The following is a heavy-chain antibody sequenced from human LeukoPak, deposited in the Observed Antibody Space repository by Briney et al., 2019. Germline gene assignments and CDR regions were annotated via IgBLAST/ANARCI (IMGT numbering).Heavy chain of an antibody. CDR2: IKQDGSEK. Sequence: PGGSLRLSCAASGFTFSSYWMSWVRQAPGKGLEWVANIKQDGSEKYYVDSVKGRFTISRDNAKNSLYLQMNSLRAEDTAVYYCARWRLGRMRYSSSWYGGFEDYWGQGTLVTVSS. D-gene: IGHD6-13*01. CDR1: GFTFSSYW. J-gene: IGHJ4*02. CDR3: ARWRLGRMRYSSSWYGGFEDY. V-gene: IGHV3-7*01.